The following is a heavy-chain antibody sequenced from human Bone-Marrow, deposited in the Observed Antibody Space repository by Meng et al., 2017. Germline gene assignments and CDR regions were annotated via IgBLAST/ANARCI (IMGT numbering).Heavy chain of an antibody. V-gene: IGHV1-2*02. CDR3: ARGRFDTYYYDSSGYWGAFDI. CDR1: GYTFTNYG. Sequence: ASVKVSCKASGYTFTNYGISWVRQAPGQGLEWMGWINPNSGGTNYAQKFQGRVTMTRDTSISTAYMEPSRLRSDDTAVYYCARGRFDTYYYDSSGYWGAFDIWGQGTMVTVSS. D-gene: IGHD3-22*01. CDR2: INPNSGGT. J-gene: IGHJ3*02.